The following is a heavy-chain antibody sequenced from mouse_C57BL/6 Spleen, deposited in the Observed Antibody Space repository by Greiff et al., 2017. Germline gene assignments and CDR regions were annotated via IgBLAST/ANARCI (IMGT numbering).Heavy chain of an antibody. CDR3: ARSTVVAPMDY. CDR2: IYPRSGNT. V-gene: IGHV1-81*01. J-gene: IGHJ4*01. Sequence: VQLQESGAELARPGASVKLSCKASGYTFTSYGISWVKQRTGQGLEWIGEIYPRSGNTYYNEKFKGKATLTADKSSSTAYMELRSLTSEDSAVYFWARSTVVAPMDYWGQGTSVTVSS. D-gene: IGHD1-1*01. CDR1: GYTFTSYG.